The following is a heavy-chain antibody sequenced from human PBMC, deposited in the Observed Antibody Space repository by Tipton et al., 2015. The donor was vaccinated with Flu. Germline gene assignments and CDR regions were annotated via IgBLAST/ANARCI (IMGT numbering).Heavy chain of an antibody. D-gene: IGHD5-12*01. CDR2: VSYRSNSI. J-gene: IGHJ5*02. V-gene: IGHV3-11*01. Sequence: SLRLSCAASGFTFSDYYMNWIRQAPGKGLEWVSYVSYRSNSIYYADSVKGRFTISRDNAKNSLYLEMNSLTTEDTAVYYCARDRFSGSWAWGQGTQVTVSS. CDR3: ARDRFSGSWA. CDR1: GFTFSDYY.